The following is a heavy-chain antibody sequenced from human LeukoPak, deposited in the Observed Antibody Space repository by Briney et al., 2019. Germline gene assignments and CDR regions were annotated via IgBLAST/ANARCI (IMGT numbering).Heavy chain of an antibody. CDR1: GFNFSNYA. D-gene: IGHD2-2*01. V-gene: IGHV3-23*01. CDR3: AKDRSLVPAALNY. CDR2: ISGSGAST. J-gene: IGHJ4*02. Sequence: SGGSLRLSCAASGFNFSNYAMTWGRQAPGKGLGCVSGISGSGASTYYADSVKGRFTISRDNSKNPLYLQMNSLRAEDTALYYCAKDRSLVPAALNYRGQGALVIVSS.